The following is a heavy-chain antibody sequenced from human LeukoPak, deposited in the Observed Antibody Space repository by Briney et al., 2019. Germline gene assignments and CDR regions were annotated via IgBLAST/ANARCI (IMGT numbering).Heavy chain of an antibody. Sequence: GGSLRPSCAASGFTFSSYSMNWVRQAPGKGLEWVSYISSSSSTIYYADSVKGRFTISRDNAKNSLYLQMNSLRAEDTAVYYCARAGTTASYWGQGTLVTVSS. CDR3: ARAGTTASY. J-gene: IGHJ4*02. CDR1: GFTFSSYS. D-gene: IGHD1-1*01. V-gene: IGHV3-48*01. CDR2: ISSSSSTI.